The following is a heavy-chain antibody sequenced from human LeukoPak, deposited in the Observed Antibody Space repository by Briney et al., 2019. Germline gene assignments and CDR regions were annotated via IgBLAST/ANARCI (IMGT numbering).Heavy chain of an antibody. J-gene: IGHJ6*02. Sequence: PGGSLRLSCATSGFTFSNAWMNWVRQAPGKGLEWVGRIRSNSDGGTIDYAAPVKGRFTISRDDSKNTLYLQMNSLKTEDTAVYYCTTAGLSYYYYGMDVWGQGTTVTVSS. CDR2: IRSNSDGGTI. CDR3: TTAGLSYYYYGMDV. CDR1: GFTFSNAW. V-gene: IGHV3-15*07.